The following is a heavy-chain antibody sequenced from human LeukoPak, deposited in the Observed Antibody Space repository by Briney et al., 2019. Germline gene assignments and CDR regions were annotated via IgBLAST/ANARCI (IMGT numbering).Heavy chain of an antibody. J-gene: IGHJ5*02. V-gene: IGHV1-8*01. CDR1: GYTFTSYD. CDR2: MNPNSGNT. D-gene: IGHD3-10*01. Sequence: ASVKVSCKASGYTFTSYDINWVRQATGQGLVWMGWMNPNSGNTGYAQKFQGRVTMTRNTSISTAYMELSSLRSEDTAVYYCARVLTGTRALLTRLRLNWFDPWGQGTLVTVSS. CDR3: ARVLTGTRALLTRLRLNWFDP.